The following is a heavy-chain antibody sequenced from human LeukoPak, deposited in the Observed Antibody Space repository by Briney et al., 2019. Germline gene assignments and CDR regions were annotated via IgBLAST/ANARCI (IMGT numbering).Heavy chain of an antibody. D-gene: IGHD3-10*01. CDR3: ARDYYGSGSYYKVDY. V-gene: IGHV3-21*01. CDR1: GLTFSSDA. Sequence: GGSMRLSCAASGLTFSSDAMSWVRQAPGKGLEWVSSISSSSSYIYYADSVKGRFTISRDNAKNSLYLQMNSLRAEDTAVYYCARDYYGSGSYYKVDYWGQGTLVTVSS. J-gene: IGHJ4*02. CDR2: ISSSSSYI.